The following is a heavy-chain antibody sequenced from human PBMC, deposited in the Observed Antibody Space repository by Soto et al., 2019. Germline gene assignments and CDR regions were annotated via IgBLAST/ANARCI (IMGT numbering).Heavy chain of an antibody. CDR2: IKSKTSGGTT. V-gene: IGHV3-15*01. CDR3: TTDPGGGVSARDVPDY. CDR1: GFTFSRAW. Sequence: EVQLVESGGGLVKPGGSLRLSCAAAGFTFSRAWMNWVRQAPGKGLDWVGRIKSKTSGGTTDYAAPVQGRFAISRDDSKTTLYLQMNSLKTEDTAVYYCTTDPGGGVSARDVPDYWGQGTLVTVFS. D-gene: IGHD6-6*01. J-gene: IGHJ4*02.